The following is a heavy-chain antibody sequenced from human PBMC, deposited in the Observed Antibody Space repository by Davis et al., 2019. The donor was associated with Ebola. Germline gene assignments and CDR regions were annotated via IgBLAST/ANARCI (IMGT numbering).Heavy chain of an antibody. V-gene: IGHV3-23*01. CDR3: AKVLRFLEWGYDY. CDR1: GFTFSSYA. CDR2: ISGSGDST. Sequence: GGSLRLSCAASGFTFSSYAMSWVRQAPGKGLEWVSAISGSGDSTYYADSVKGRFTISRDNSKNTLYLQMNSLRAEDTAVYYCAKVLRFLEWGYDYWGQGTLVTVSS. J-gene: IGHJ4*02. D-gene: IGHD3-3*01.